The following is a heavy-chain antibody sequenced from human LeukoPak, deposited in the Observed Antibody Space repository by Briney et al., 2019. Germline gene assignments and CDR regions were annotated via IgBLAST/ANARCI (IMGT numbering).Heavy chain of an antibody. CDR1: GFTFSSYS. CDR3: ARDLIDFWSGYYTNWFDP. D-gene: IGHD3-3*01. V-gene: IGHV3-21*01. J-gene: IGHJ5*02. Sequence: GESLRLSCAASGFTFSSYSMNWVRQAPGKGLEWVSSISSSSSYIYYADSVKGRFTISRDNAKNPLYLQMNSLRAEDTAVYYCARDLIDFWSGYYTNWFDPWGQGTLVTVSS. CDR2: ISSSSSYI.